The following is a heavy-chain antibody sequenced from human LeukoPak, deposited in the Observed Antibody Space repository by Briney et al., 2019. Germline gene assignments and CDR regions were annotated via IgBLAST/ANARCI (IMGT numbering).Heavy chain of an antibody. CDR2: ISGTSSYT. V-gene: IGHV3-21*01. D-gene: IGHD2-21*01. CDR1: GFTFSSYA. Sequence: PGGSLRLSCAASGFTFSSYAMSWVRQAPGKGLEWVSAISGTSSYTYYGDSVQGRFTVSRDNAKNSLYLQMNSLKAEDTAVYYCARGGGYCGGCYGIDYWGQGALVTVSS. J-gene: IGHJ4*02. CDR3: ARGGGYCGGCYGIDY.